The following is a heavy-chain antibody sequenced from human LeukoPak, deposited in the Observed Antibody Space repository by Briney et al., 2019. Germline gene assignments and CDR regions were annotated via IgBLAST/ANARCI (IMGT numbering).Heavy chain of an antibody. D-gene: IGHD6-13*01. CDR2: ISSSSSYI. V-gene: IGHV3-21*01. CDR3: ARDLAAGFDY. CDR1: GFIFSNYG. Sequence: PGGSLRLSCAASGFIFSNYGMHWVRQAPGKGLEWVSSISSSSSYIYYADSVKGRFTISRDNAKNSLYLQMKSLRAEDTAVYYCARDLAAGFDYWGQGTLVTVSS. J-gene: IGHJ4*02.